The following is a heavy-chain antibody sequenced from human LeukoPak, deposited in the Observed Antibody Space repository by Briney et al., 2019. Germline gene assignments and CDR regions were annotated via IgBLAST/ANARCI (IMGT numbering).Heavy chain of an antibody. CDR2: IWYDGNNK. CDR3: ARDGNSGYDYPIFDY. V-gene: IGHV3-33*01. CDR1: GFCFSNYG. D-gene: IGHD5-12*01. Sequence: GGSLRLSCAASGFCFSNYGMHWVRQAPGKGLDWVAVIWYDGNNKYYADFVRGRFTISRDNSKNTLYLQMNSLRAEDTAVYYCARDGNSGYDYPIFDYWGQGTLVTVSS. J-gene: IGHJ4*02.